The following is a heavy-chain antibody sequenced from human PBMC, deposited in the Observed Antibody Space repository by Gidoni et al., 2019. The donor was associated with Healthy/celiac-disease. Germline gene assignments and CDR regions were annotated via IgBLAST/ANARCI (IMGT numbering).Heavy chain of an antibody. CDR3: ARAKGYYDSSGYKYGMDV. Sequence: QVQLQESGPGLVTPSTTLSLTCTVSAYSISSGYYWGWIRQPPGKGLEWIGSIYHSGSTYYSPSLKSRVTISADTSNNQFSVKLTSVTAADTAVYYWARAKGYYDSSGYKYGMDVWGQGTTVTVSS. J-gene: IGHJ6*02. D-gene: IGHD3-22*01. V-gene: IGHV4-38-2*02. CDR2: IYHSGST. CDR1: AYSISSGYY.